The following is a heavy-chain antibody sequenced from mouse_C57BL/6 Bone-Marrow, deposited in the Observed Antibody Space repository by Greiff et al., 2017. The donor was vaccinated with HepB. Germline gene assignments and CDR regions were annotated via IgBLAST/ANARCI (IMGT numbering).Heavy chain of an antibody. V-gene: IGHV5-4*01. CDR3: ARDPGPWFAY. J-gene: IGHJ3*01. Sequence: DVQLVESGGGLVKPGGSLKLSCAASGFTFSSYAMSWVRQTPEKRLEWVATISDGGSYTYYPDNVKGRFTISRDNAKNNLYLQMSHLKSEDTAMYYCARDPGPWFAYWGQGTLVTVSA. CDR1: GFTFSSYA. CDR2: ISDGGSYT.